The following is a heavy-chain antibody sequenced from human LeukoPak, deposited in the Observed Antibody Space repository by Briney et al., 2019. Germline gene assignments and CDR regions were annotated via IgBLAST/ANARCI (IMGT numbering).Heavy chain of an antibody. V-gene: IGHV3-48*03. J-gene: IGHJ5*02. CDR1: GFTFSSYE. CDR2: ISISGTTI. Sequence: GGSLRLSCAASGFTFSSYEMNWVRQAPGKGLEWLSHISISGTTIHYADSVKGRFTISRDNAKNSVYLQMTSLRAEDTAVYYCARDLLGDIVVVPAAMHWCDPWGQGTLVTVSS. CDR3: ARDLLGDIVVVPAAMHWCDP. D-gene: IGHD2-2*01.